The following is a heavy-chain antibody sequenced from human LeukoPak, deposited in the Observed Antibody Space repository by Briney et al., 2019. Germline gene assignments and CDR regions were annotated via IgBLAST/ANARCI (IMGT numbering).Heavy chain of an antibody. CDR2: IRGSGTST. Sequence: QPGGSLRLSCAASGFTVSSTYMSWVRQAPGKGLEWVSSIRGSGTSTNYADSVKGRFTISRDNSKNTLYLQMNSLRAEDTAVYYCAKSRLSVADYYFDYWGQGTLVTVSS. V-gene: IGHV3-23*01. CDR1: GFTVSSTY. J-gene: IGHJ4*02. CDR3: AKSRLSVADYYFDY. D-gene: IGHD4-23*01.